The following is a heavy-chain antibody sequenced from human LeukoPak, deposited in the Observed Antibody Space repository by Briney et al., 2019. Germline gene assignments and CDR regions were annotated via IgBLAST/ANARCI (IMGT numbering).Heavy chain of an antibody. CDR3: AREDLWGSGSYTFDC. Sequence: GGSLRLSCAASGFTVSGNFMRWVRQAPGKGLEWVSVIYRGGSTYYADSVKGRFTISRDNSKNTLYLQMNSLRAEDKAVYYCAREDLWGSGSYTFDCWGQGTLVTVSS. V-gene: IGHV3-53*01. J-gene: IGHJ4*02. CDR2: IYRGGST. CDR1: GFTVSGNF. D-gene: IGHD3-10*01.